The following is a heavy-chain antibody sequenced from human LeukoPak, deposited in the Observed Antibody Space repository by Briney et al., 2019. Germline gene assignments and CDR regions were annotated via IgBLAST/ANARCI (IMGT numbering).Heavy chain of an antibody. D-gene: IGHD2-15*01. V-gene: IGHV4-59*01. J-gene: IGHJ5*02. CDR2: IYYSGST. Sequence: SETLSFTCTVSGGSISSYYWSWIRQPPGKGLEWIGYIYYSGSTNYNPSLKSRVTISVDTSKNQFSLKLSSVTAADTAVFYCAPGILGTFDPWGQGTLVTVSS. CDR3: APGILGTFDP. CDR1: GGSISSYY.